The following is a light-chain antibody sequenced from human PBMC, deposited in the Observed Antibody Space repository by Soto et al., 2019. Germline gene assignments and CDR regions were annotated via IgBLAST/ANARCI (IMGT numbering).Light chain of an antibody. J-gene: IGLJ1*01. CDR2: EVS. CDR1: SSDVGGYNS. V-gene: IGLV2-14*01. CDR3: SSYTTSSTLLDV. Sequence: QSALTQPASVSGSPGQSITISCTGTSSDVGGYNSVSWYQQHPGKAPKLMIYEVSNRPSGVSNRFSGSKSGNTASLTISGLQAADEADYYCSSYTTSSTLLDVFGTGTKLTVL.